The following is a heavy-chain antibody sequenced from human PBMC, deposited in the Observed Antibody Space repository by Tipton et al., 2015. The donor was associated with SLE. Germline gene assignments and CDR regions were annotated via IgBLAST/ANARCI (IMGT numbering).Heavy chain of an antibody. V-gene: IGHV4-31*03. CDR1: GGSISSGGYY. D-gene: IGHD6-19*01. CDR3: VRLAVAGMWYYFDF. Sequence: TLSLTCTVSGGSISSGGYYWSWIRQHPGKGLEWIGYIYYSGSTYYNPSLKSRVTISVDTSKNQFSLNVISMTAADTAVYYCVRLAVAGMWYYFDFWGQGAPVTVSS. J-gene: IGHJ4*02. CDR2: IYYSGST.